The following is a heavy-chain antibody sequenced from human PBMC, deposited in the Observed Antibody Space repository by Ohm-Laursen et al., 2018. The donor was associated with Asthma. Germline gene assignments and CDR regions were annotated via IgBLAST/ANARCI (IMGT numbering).Heavy chain of an antibody. CDR2: IDWDDDK. CDR1: GFSLSTSGMC. J-gene: IGHJ4*02. Sequence: TQTLTLTCTFSGFSLSTSGMCVSWIRQPPGKALEWLALIDWDDDKYYSTSLKTRLTISKDTSRNQVVLTMTNMDPVDTATYYCARTAGRDAAMVTDYWGQGTLVTVSS. V-gene: IGHV2-70*01. D-gene: IGHD5-18*01. CDR3: ARTAGRDAAMVTDY.